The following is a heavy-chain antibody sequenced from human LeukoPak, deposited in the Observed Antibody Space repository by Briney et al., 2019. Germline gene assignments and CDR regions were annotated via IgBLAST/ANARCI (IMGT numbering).Heavy chain of an antibody. V-gene: IGHV3-23*01. CDR1: GFTFSSYA. CDR3: AKASAVAGSPDH. Sequence: GGSLRLSCAASGFTFSSYAMSWVHQAPGKGLEWVSAISGSGGSTYYADSVKGRFTISRDNSKNTLYMQMNSLRAEDTAVYYCAKASAVAGSPDHWGQGTLVTVSS. CDR2: ISGSGGST. D-gene: IGHD6-19*01. J-gene: IGHJ4*02.